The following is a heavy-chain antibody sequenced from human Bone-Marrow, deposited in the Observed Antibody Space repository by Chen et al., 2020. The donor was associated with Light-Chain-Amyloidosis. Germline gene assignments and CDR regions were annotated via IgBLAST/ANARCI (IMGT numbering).Heavy chain of an antibody. Sequence: QLLLQESGPGLVKPSETLSLTCTVSGASISSSTYYWGWIRQPPGKGLECIGSISYSGRTYCNPSLKSRVTISVDTSKNQFSLKLSSVTAADTAVYYCARHHDEYSTSLDYWGQGTLVTVSS. D-gene: IGHD6-6*01. J-gene: IGHJ4*02. CDR3: ARHHDEYSTSLDY. CDR1: GASISSSTYY. CDR2: ISYSGRT. V-gene: IGHV4-39*01.